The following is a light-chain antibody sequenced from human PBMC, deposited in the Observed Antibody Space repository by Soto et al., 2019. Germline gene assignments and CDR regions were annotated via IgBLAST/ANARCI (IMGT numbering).Light chain of an antibody. CDR3: QHYVEGTPIT. Sequence: EILLTQSPGIVSAFPGERASLSCRASQNVNNNLAWYQQKAGQAPRLLISGASSRATGIPDRFIGSGSGTDFTLTIRRLEPDDFALYYCQHYVEGTPITFGQGTRREIK. CDR1: QNVNNN. V-gene: IGKV3-20*01. J-gene: IGKJ5*01. CDR2: GAS.